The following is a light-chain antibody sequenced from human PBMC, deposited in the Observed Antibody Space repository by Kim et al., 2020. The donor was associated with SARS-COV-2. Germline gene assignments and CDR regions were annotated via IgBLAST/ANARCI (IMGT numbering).Light chain of an antibody. J-gene: IGKJ5*01. Sequence: AAVGDRVTITCQASQEISDYLNWDQQKTGKAPQLLIYDASNLETGVPSRFSGSGSGTDFTLTISSLQPDDIATYYCQQYVKLPITFGQGTRLEIK. CDR2: DAS. CDR3: QQYVKLPIT. V-gene: IGKV1-33*01. CDR1: QEISDY.